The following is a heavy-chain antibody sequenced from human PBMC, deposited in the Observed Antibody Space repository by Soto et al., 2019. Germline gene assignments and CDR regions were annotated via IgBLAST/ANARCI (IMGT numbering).Heavy chain of an antibody. CDR2: INPKSGGT. Sequence: QVQMVQCGAEVKKPGASVKVSCKASGNSLTGYYVHWVRQAPGQGLEWMGWINPKSGGTKYAQKFQGRVTMTRDTSINTAYMDLSSLRSDDTAVYFCAIDGVVPTMDWGQGTLVTVSS. J-gene: IGHJ4*02. CDR1: GNSLTGYY. CDR3: AIDGVVPTMD. D-gene: IGHD5-12*01. V-gene: IGHV1-2*02.